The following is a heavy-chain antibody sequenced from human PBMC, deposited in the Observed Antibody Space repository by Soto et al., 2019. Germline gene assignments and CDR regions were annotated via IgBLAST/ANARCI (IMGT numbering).Heavy chain of an antibody. J-gene: IGHJ3*02. CDR1: GGSFSGYY. CDR2: INHSGST. V-gene: IGHV4-34*01. CDR3: ARARLRYFDWLSDAFDI. Sequence: QVQLQQWGAGLLKPSETLSLTCAVYGGSFSGYYWSWIRQPPGKGLEWIGEINHSGSTNYNPSLKSRVTISVDPSQNQFSLKLSSVTAADTAVYYCARARLRYFDWLSDAFDIWGQGTMVTVSS. D-gene: IGHD3-9*01.